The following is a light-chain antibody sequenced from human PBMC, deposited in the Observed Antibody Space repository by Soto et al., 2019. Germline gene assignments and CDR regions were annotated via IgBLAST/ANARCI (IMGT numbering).Light chain of an antibody. V-gene: IGKV3-20*01. CDR1: QSVSSSF. J-gene: IGKJ2*01. CDR3: QQYGGSPLYS. CDR2: GTS. Sequence: EIVLTQSPGTLSLSPGERATLSCGASQSVSSSFFAWYQQKPGQAPRLLIYGTSSRATGIPDRFSGSGSGTDFTLTISRLEPEDFAVYYCQQYGGSPLYSFGQGTKLEIK.